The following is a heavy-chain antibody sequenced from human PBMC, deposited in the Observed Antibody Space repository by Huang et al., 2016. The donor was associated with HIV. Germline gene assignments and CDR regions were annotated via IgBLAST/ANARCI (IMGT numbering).Heavy chain of an antibody. V-gene: IGHV3-30*18. CDR2: ISYDGRSD. J-gene: IGHJ5*02. D-gene: IGHD2-15*01. Sequence: QVQLVESGGGVVQPGTSLRLSCAASGFIFSNFGMHWVRQASGKGLEWVAVISYDGRSDRYSDSVKGRFTISRDNDKNTVSLEMNRLRHDDTAVYYCAKESRWFSDFDQWGQGTLVTVSS. CDR3: AKESRWFSDFDQ. CDR1: GFIFSNFG.